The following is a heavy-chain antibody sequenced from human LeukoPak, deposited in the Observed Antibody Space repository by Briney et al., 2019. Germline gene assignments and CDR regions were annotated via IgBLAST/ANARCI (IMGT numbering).Heavy chain of an antibody. CDR1: GFTFSSYS. V-gene: IGHV3-21*01. D-gene: IGHD5-12*01. CDR2: ISSSSSYI. J-gene: IGHJ4*02. Sequence: PGGSLRLSCAASGFTFSSYSMNWVRQAPGKWLEWVSSISSSSSYIYYADSVKGRFTISRANAKNSLYLQMNSLRAEDTAVYYCARGSDSTQSGYDFPLPFDYWGQGALVTVSS. CDR3: ARGSDSTQSGYDFPLPFDY.